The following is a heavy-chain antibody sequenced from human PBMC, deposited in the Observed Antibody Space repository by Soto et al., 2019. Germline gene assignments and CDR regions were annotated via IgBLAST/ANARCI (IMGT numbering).Heavy chain of an antibody. CDR3: ARGIAAAGSAFDI. Sequence: SYGMHWVRQAPGKGLEWVAVIWYDGSNKYYADSVKGRFTISRDNSKNTLYLQMNSLRAEDTAVYYCARGIAAAGSAFDIWGQGTMVTVSS. V-gene: IGHV3-33*01. D-gene: IGHD6-13*01. J-gene: IGHJ3*02. CDR2: IWYDGSNK. CDR1: SYG.